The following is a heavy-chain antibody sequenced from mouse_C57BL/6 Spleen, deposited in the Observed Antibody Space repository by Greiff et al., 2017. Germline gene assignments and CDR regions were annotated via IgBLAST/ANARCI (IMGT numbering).Heavy chain of an antibody. CDR1: GFSLTSSG. CDR2: IWSDGST. V-gene: IGHV2-6-1*01. Sequence: VQLQQSGPGLVAPSQCLSITCTVSGFSLTSSGVHWVRQPPGKGLEWLVVIWSDGSTTYYSAFKSSLSISKDNIKSHVFLKMNSLQTDDTAMYDWARQGYSNSYYYAMDYWGQGTSVTVSS. D-gene: IGHD2-5*01. J-gene: IGHJ4*01. CDR3: ARQGYSNSYYYAMDY.